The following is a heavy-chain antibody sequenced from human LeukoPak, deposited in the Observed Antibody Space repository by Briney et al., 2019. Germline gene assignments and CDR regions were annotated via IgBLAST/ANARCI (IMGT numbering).Heavy chain of an antibody. CDR3: ARDRVNWNDVGGLFDY. CDR1: GFTFSSYS. Sequence: GGSLRLSCAASGFTFSSYSMNWVRQAPGKGLEWVSYISSSSSTIYYADSVKGRFTISRDNAKNSLYLQMNSLRDEDTAVYYCARDRVNWNDVGGLFDYWGQGTLVTVSS. CDR2: ISSSSSTI. D-gene: IGHD1-1*01. J-gene: IGHJ4*02. V-gene: IGHV3-48*02.